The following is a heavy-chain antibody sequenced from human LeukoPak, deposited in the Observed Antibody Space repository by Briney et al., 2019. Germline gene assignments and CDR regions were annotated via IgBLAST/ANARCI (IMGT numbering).Heavy chain of an antibody. CDR2: ISAYNGNT. D-gene: IGHD1-26*01. CDR3: ARSIVGASFDY. Sequence: GASVKVSCKASGYTFTSYGISWVRQAPGQRLEWMGWISAYNGNTNYAQKLQGRVTMTTDTSTSTPYMELRSLRSDDTAVYYCARSIVGASFDYWGQGTLVTVSS. V-gene: IGHV1-18*01. CDR1: GYTFTSYG. J-gene: IGHJ4*02.